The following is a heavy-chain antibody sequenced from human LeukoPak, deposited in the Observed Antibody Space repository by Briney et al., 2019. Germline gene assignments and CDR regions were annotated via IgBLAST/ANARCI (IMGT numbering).Heavy chain of an antibody. Sequence: PGGSLRLSCAASGFTFSSYSMNWVRQAPGKGLEWVSSISSSSSYIYYADSVKGRFTISRDNAKNSLYLQMNSLRAEDTAVYYCARDGRITMVRGVFDYWGQGTLVTVSS. CDR2: ISSSSSYI. J-gene: IGHJ4*02. CDR1: GFTFSSYS. D-gene: IGHD3-10*01. CDR3: ARDGRITMVRGVFDY. V-gene: IGHV3-21*04.